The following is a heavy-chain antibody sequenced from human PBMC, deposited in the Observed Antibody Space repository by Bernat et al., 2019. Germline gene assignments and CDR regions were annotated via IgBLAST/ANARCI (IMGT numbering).Heavy chain of an antibody. D-gene: IGHD2-15*01. Sequence: EVQLVESGGGLVQPGRSLKLSCAASGFTFSASAMHWVRQASGKGLEWIARIRTKPNNYATEYSASVKGRFSISRDDSKNTAYLQMNSLKTEDSAIYYCTAGYCSGGSCYIPYWGQGALITVSS. CDR3: TAGYCSGGSCYIPY. J-gene: IGHJ4*02. CDR1: GFTFSASA. CDR2: IRTKPNNYAT. V-gene: IGHV3-73*01.